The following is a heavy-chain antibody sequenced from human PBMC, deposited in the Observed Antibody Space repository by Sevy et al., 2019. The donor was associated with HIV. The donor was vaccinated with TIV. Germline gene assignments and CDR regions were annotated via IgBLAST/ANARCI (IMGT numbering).Heavy chain of an antibody. CDR2: IHYSGGT. J-gene: IGHJ4*02. V-gene: IGHV4-30-4*01. CDR1: GGSISSSETY. D-gene: IGHD5-12*01. CDR3: ASRRGYNHGPFDY. Sequence: SETLSLTCTVSGGSISSSETYWSWIRQPPGKGLEWIGYIHYSGGTYYNPFLKSRVAMSVDTYEKQFFLKLSLLTAPDTAVYYCASRRGYNHGPFDYWGQGTLVTVSS.